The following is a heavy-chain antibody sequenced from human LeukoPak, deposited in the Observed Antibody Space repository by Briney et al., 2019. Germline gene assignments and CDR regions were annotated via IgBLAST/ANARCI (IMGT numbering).Heavy chain of an antibody. J-gene: IGHJ6*03. D-gene: IGHD3-22*01. Sequence: GGSLRLSCAASGFTFDDYAMHWVRQAPGKGLEWVSGISWNRCSIGYADSVKGRFTISRDNAKNSLYLQMNSLRAEDMASYYCAKSAAGRLGSYDSSGYYYVDYMDVWGKGTTVTVSS. CDR1: GFTFDDYA. V-gene: IGHV3-9*03. CDR2: ISWNRCSI. CDR3: AKSAAGRLGSYDSSGYYYVDYMDV.